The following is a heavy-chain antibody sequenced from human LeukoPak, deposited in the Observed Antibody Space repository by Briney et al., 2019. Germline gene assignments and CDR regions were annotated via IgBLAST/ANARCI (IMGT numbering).Heavy chain of an antibody. CDR2: ISWDSSST. CDR3: AKDGRQGAYDV. J-gene: IGHJ6*02. D-gene: IGHD2-21*01. V-gene: IGHV3-43*01. CDR1: GFTFDDFT. Sequence: GGSLRLSCVASGFTFDDFTMHWVRQRPGKGLEWVSLISWDSSSTYFTDSVKGRFTISRDNTKNSLYLQMNSLTTEDTAFYYCAKDGRQGAYDVWGQGTTVTVSS.